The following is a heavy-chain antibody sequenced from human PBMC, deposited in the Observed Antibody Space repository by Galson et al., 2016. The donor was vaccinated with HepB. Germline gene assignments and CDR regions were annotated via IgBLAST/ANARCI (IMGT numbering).Heavy chain of an antibody. CDR2: SSSSGSTR. CDR1: GFTLSGYG. Sequence: SLRLSCAVSGFTLSGYGMNWVRQGPGKGLEWVSYSSSSGSTRHYADSVKGRFTIARDNAKNSLHLQMNSRRAEDTAIYYCARDFPGRENDAFDIWGQGTMVTVSS. D-gene: IGHD2-8*02. V-gene: IGHV3-48*03. J-gene: IGHJ3*02. CDR3: ARDFPGRENDAFDI.